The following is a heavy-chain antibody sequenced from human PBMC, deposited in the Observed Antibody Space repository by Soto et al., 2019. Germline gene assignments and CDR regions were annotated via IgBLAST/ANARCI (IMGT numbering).Heavy chain of an antibody. D-gene: IGHD6-19*01. J-gene: IGHJ5*02. CDR3: ARSVAGTEDVVWFDP. CDR2: ISAYNGNT. V-gene: IGHV1-18*01. CDR1: GYTFTSYG. Sequence: ASVKVSCKASGYTFTSYGISWVRQAPGQGLEWMGWISAYNGNTNYAQKLQGRVTMTTDTSTSTAYMELRSLRSDDTAVYYCARSVAGTEDVVWFDPWGQGTLVTVFS.